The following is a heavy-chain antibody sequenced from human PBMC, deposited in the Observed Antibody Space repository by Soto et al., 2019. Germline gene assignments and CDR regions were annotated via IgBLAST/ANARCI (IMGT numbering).Heavy chain of an antibody. J-gene: IGHJ4*02. Sequence: QVQLVESGGGVVQPGRSLRLSCAASGFTFSSYGMHWVRQAPGKGLEWVAVISYDGSNKYYADSVKGRFTISRDNSKNTLYLQMNSLRAEDTAVYYCAKNPTTVTNTGGYFDYWGQGTLVTVSS. CDR3: AKNPTTVTNTGGYFDY. V-gene: IGHV3-30*18. D-gene: IGHD4-17*01. CDR1: GFTFSSYG. CDR2: ISYDGSNK.